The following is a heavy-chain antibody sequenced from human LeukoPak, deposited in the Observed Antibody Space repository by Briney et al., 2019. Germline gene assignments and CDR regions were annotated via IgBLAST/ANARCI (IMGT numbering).Heavy chain of an antibody. J-gene: IGHJ3*02. V-gene: IGHV3-7*01. CDR1: GFTFSSYG. CDR2: INQDGSEE. Sequence: PGGSLRLSCAASGFTFSSYGMSWVRQAPGRGPEWVTKINQDGSEENCVDSVMGRFTISRDNANHSLYLQMNSLRADDTAVYYCARDIVGLRGDAFDIWGQGTMVTVSS. CDR3: ARDIVGLRGDAFDI. D-gene: IGHD2-21*01.